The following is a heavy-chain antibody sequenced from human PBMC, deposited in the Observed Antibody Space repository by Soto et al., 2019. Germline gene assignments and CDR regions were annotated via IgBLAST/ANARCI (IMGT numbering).Heavy chain of an antibody. CDR3: ARDPLAITYSAYGMDV. Sequence: GGSLRLSCAASGFTGSRNYMSWVRQAPGKGLEWVSGIYSDGTTDYADSVKGRFTISRDNSKNTLYLQVNSLRAEDTAVYYCARDPLAITYSAYGMDVWGQGTTVTVSS. V-gene: IGHV3-66*01. J-gene: IGHJ6*02. CDR1: GFTGSRNY. D-gene: IGHD1-20*01. CDR2: IYSDGTT.